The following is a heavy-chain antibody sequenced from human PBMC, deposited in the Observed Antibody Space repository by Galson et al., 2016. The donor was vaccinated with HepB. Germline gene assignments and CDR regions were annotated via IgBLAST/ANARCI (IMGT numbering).Heavy chain of an antibody. CDR2: VYWDDDY. CDR3: AYTSARYATNWYPKWLDP. D-gene: IGHD7-27*01. CDR1: GFSLNSYGVG. J-gene: IGHJ5*02. Sequence: PALVKPTQTLTLTCTVSGFSLNSYGVGVAWIRQPPGEAPEWLGAVYWDDDYRYSPALKSRITITRDSSRDQVILTLTNMDPVDSATYYCAYTSARYATNWYPKWLDPWGQGTLVTVSS. V-gene: IGHV2-5*02.